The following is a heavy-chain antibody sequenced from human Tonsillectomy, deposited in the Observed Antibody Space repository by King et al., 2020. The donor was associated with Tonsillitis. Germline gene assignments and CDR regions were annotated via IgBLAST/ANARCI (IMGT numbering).Heavy chain of an antibody. V-gene: IGHV4-59*01. Sequence: QLQESGPGLVKPSETLSLTCSVSADAIRSYYWSWIRQTPGKGLEWIGYAYFSGSTNYNPSLKSRVTISVDTAKNPFSLKLRSVTAADTAVYYCASIAARIWYFEFWGRGTQVTVSA. D-gene: IGHD6-6*01. J-gene: IGHJ2*01. CDR3: ASIAARIWYFEF. CDR1: ADAIRSYY. CDR2: AYFSGST.